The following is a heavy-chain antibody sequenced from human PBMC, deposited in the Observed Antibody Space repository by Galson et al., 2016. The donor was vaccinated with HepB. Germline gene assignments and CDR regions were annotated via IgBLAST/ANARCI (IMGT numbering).Heavy chain of an antibody. CDR2: IDPTDSYT. CDR1: GYKFTNYW. J-gene: IGHJ4*02. Sequence: QSGAEVKKPGESLRISCQGSGYKFTNYWITWVRQVPGKGLEWMGRIDPTDSYTAYSPSFQGHVIFSVDKSVSSAYLQWSSLKASDTAMYFCARDDFGGSPYWGQGTLVTVSS. CDR3: ARDDFGGSPY. D-gene: IGHD4-23*01. V-gene: IGHV5-10-1*01.